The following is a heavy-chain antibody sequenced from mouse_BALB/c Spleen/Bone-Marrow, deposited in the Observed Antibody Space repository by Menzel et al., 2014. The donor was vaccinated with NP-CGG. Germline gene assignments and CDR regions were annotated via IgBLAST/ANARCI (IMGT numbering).Heavy chain of an antibody. V-gene: IGHV1S50*01. D-gene: IGHD1-2*01. CDR1: GHTFTSFD. Sequence: LQEAGGGLVKAGAFVKLACQASGHTFTSFDINWGGERPGKGLEGIGRIFPGDSTTKYNEKFKGKAALSADKSSSTVHMQLSRLTSEDTAVYFCVRSRLRDWYFDVWGAGTTVTISS. CDR2: IFPGDSTT. J-gene: IGHJ1*01. CDR3: VRSRLRDWYFDV.